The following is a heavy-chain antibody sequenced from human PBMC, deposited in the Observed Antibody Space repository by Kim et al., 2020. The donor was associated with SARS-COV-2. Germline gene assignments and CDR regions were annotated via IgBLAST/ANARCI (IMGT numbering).Heavy chain of an antibody. Sequence: GGSLRLSCAASGFTFSSYGMHWVRQAPGKGLEWVAVISYDGSNKYYADSVKGRFTISRDNSKNTLYLQMNSLRAEDTAVYYCARDMESSGWYPFYYYYYGMDVWGQGTTVTVSS. CDR2: ISYDGSNK. CDR3: ARDMESSGWYPFYYYYYGMDV. D-gene: IGHD6-19*01. J-gene: IGHJ6*02. CDR1: GFTFSSYG. V-gene: IGHV3-33*05.